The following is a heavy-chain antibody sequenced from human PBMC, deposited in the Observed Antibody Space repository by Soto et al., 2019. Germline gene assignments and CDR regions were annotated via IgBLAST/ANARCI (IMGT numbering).Heavy chain of an antibody. CDR1: GYTFTSYY. CDR2: INPSGGST. D-gene: IGHD6-13*01. Sequence: GASVKVSCKASGYTFTSYYMHWVRQAPGQGLEWMGIINPSGGSTSYAQKFQGRVTMTRDTSTSTVYMELSSLRSEDTAVYYCAISIAAAYDAFDIWGQGTMVTVS. J-gene: IGHJ3*02. CDR3: AISIAAAYDAFDI. V-gene: IGHV1-46*01.